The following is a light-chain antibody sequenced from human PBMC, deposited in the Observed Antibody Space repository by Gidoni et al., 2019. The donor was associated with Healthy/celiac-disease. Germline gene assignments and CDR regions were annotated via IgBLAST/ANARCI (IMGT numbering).Light chain of an antibody. CDR1: QSVSSY. V-gene: IGKV3-11*01. J-gene: IGKJ4*01. CDR2: DAS. Sequence: EIVLTQSPATLSLSPGERATLSCRASQSVSSYLAWYQQKPGQAPRLLIYDASNRATGIPARFSGSGSGTDFTLTISSLEPEDFAVYYCQQRSNWPPTLXVXGGTKVEIK. CDR3: QQRSNWPPTLX.